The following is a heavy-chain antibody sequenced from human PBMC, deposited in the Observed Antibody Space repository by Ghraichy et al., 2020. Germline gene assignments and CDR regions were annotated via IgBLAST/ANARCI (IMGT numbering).Heavy chain of an antibody. CDR3: AAPDYGDSTSDY. CDR1: GFTFSSYS. J-gene: IGHJ4*02. Sequence: GESLNISCAASGFTFSSYSMNWVRQAPGKGLEWVSSISSSSSYIYYADSVKGRFTISRDNAKNSLYLQMNSLRAEDTAVYYCAAPDYGDSTSDYWGQGTLVTVSS. CDR2: ISSSSSYI. D-gene: IGHD4-17*01. V-gene: IGHV3-21*01.